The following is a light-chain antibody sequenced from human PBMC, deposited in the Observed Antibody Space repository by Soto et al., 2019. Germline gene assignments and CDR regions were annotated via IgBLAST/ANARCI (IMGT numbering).Light chain of an antibody. CDR2: AAS. V-gene: IGKV1-9*01. J-gene: IGKJ3*01. Sequence: DIQMTQSPSTLSASVGDRVTITCRASQGISSYLAWYQQTKGKAPKILIYAASTLQSGVPSRFRGSGSGTDFTLTISRLQPEDFATYYCQQLNSYPRTFGPGTKVDIK. CDR1: QGISSY. CDR3: QQLNSYPRT.